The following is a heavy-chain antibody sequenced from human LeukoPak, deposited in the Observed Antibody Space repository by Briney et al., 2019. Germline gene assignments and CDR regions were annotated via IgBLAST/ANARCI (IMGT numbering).Heavy chain of an antibody. CDR1: GGSISSGSYY. J-gene: IGHJ2*01. V-gene: IGHV4-61*02. CDR3: ARVYYSSSYDYWYFDL. Sequence: TLSLTCSVSGGSISSGSYYWSWIRQPAGKGLEWLGRIYTSGSTNYNPSLKSRVTISVDTSKNQFSLKLSSVTAADTAVYYCARVYYSSSYDYWYFDLWGRGTLVTVSS. CDR2: IYTSGST. D-gene: IGHD6-13*01.